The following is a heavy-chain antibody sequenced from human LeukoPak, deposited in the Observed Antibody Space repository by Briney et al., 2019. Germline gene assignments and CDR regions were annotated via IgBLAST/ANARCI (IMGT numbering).Heavy chain of an antibody. CDR3: AKVRGNYYDSSGFHYPFNY. V-gene: IGHV3-23*01. D-gene: IGHD3-22*01. J-gene: IGHJ4*02. Sequence: GGSLRLSCAASGFAFSSFAMSWVRQAPGKGLEWVSAISATGGTTNYADSVKGRFTIPRDSSKNKLYLQMNTLRADDTAVYYCAKVRGNYYDSSGFHYPFNYWGQGTLVTVSS. CDR1: GFAFSSFA. CDR2: ISATGGTT.